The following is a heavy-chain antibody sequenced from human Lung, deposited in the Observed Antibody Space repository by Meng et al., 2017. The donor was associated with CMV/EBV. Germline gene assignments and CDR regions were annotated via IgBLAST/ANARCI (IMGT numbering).Heavy chain of an antibody. CDR1: GFTFMPYN. CDR3: ARDLQTFCGSPGCYDGFPH. CDR2: ISGSGQDT. D-gene: IGHD2-2*01. J-gene: IGHJ4*02. V-gene: IGHV3-21*01. Sequence: GESLKISCAASGFTFMPYNMNWVRQAPGKGLEWVSSISGSGQDTYYADSLRGRFTVSRDNRRKALYLQMDALRVEDTAVYYCARDLQTFCGSPGCYDGFPHWRQGXLVTFSS.